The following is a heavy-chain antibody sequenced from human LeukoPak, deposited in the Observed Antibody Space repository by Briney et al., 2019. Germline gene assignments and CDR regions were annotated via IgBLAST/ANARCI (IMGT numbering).Heavy chain of an antibody. J-gene: IGHJ6*03. D-gene: IGHD2-15*01. CDR1: GGSISSYY. Sequence: SETLSLTCTVSGGSISSYYWSWIRQPPGKRLEWIGYIYYSGSTNYNPSLKSRVTISIHTSKTQFSLRLSSVTAADTAVYYCARDGGVVAAQGYYYYYMDVWGKGTTVTVSS. CDR2: IYYSGST. CDR3: ARDGGVVAAQGYYYYYMDV. V-gene: IGHV4-59*01.